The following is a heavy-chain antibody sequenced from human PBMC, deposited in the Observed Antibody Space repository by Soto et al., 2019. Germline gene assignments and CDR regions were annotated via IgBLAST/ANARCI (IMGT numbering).Heavy chain of an antibody. Sequence: QLHLMQSGAVVKKPGASVTVSCSASGYPVTAYYMHWVRQAPGRGLEWMGGINPATGAAKYTQTFQGRVTITRDTSTSTGFIELSGLTSEDTAVFYCARGGGVGVAGSAAFDMWGQGTLVTVSS. CDR2: INPATGAA. V-gene: IGHV1-2*02. CDR3: ARGGGVGVAGSAAFDM. J-gene: IGHJ3*02. CDR1: GYPVTAYY. D-gene: IGHD3-3*01.